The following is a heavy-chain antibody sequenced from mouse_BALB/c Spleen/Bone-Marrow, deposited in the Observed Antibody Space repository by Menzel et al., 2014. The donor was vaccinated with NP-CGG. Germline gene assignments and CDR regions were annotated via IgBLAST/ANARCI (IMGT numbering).Heavy chain of an antibody. Sequence: EVQVVESGGGLVKPGGSRKLSCAASGFTFXSFGMHWVRQDPEKGLEWVAYISSGSSTIYYADTVMGRFTISRDKPKNTLFLQMTSLRSEDTAMYYCARSGSSSGYFDYWGQGTTLTVSS. CDR2: ISSGSSTI. J-gene: IGHJ2*01. D-gene: IGHD1-1*01. V-gene: IGHV5-17*02. CDR3: ARSGSSSGYFDY. CDR1: GFTFXSFG.